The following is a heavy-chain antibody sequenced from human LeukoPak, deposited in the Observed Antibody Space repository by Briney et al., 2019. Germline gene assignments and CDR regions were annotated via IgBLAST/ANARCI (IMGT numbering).Heavy chain of an antibody. D-gene: IGHD2-15*01. CDR3: AKDIREVMVPYYMDV. CDR1: GFTFSSYA. Sequence: GGSLRLSCAASGFTFSSYAMSWVRQAPGKGLEWVSAISGSGGSTYYADSVKGRFTISRDNSKNTLYLQMNSLRAEDTAVYYCAKDIREVMVPYYMDVWGKGTTVTVSS. CDR2: ISGSGGST. J-gene: IGHJ6*03. V-gene: IGHV3-23*01.